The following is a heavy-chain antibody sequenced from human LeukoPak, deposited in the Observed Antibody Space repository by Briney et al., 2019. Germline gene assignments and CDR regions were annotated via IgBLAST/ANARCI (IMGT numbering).Heavy chain of an antibody. D-gene: IGHD5-12*01. J-gene: IGHJ3*02. Sequence: GGSLRLSCAASGFTFSSYSMNWVRQAPGKGLEWVSSISSSSSYIYYADSVKGRFTISRDNAKNSLYLQMNSLRAEDSAVYYCARDRAYLSGSPYDAFDIWGQGTMVTVSS. CDR2: ISSSSSYI. CDR1: GFTFSSYS. CDR3: ARDRAYLSGSPYDAFDI. V-gene: IGHV3-21*01.